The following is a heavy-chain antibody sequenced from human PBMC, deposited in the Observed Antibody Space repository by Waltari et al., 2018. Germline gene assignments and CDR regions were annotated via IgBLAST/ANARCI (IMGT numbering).Heavy chain of an antibody. Sequence: EVRLVQSGAEVKKPGESLKISCKGSGDKFSTYWICWVRQMPGKGLEWMGIIYVGYSETRYSPSFRGQVTMSADKSITTAYLQWSSLKASDTAMYYCARREHDYDYVGGSYRRVIDTFDIWGQGTRVTVSS. V-gene: IGHV5-51*03. J-gene: IGHJ3*02. D-gene: IGHD3-16*02. CDR1: GDKFSTYW. CDR3: ARREHDYDYVGGSYRRVIDTFDI. CDR2: IYVGYSET.